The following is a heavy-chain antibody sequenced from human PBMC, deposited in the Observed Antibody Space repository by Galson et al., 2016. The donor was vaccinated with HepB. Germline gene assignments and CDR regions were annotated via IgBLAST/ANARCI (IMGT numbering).Heavy chain of an antibody. CDR2: INWNGDST. D-gene: IGHD2/OR15-2a*01. J-gene: IGHJ4*02. CDR1: GFTFDDYG. Sequence: SLRLSCAASGFTFDDYGLTWVRQAPGRGLEWVSGINWNGDSTAYADSVRGRFTISRDHARNSLYLQMNSLRAEDTALYYCARSFFRRPVNGTPFDYWGQGTLVTVSS. V-gene: IGHV3-20*04. CDR3: ARSFFRRPVNGTPFDY.